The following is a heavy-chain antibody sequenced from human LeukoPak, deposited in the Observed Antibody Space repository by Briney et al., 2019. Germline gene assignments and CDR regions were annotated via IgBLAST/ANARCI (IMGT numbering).Heavy chain of an antibody. J-gene: IGHJ5*02. Sequence: SGTLSLTCAVSGGSISSGSYYWSWIRQPAGKGLEWIGRIYTSGSTNYNPSLKSRVTISVDTSKNQFSLKLSSVTAADTAVYYCARGEYDSPVDWFDPWGQGTLVTVSS. V-gene: IGHV4-61*02. CDR1: GGSISSGSYY. CDR2: IYTSGST. CDR3: ARGEYDSPVDWFDP. D-gene: IGHD3-3*01.